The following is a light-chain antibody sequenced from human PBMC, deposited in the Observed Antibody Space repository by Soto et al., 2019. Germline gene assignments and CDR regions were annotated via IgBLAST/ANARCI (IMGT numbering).Light chain of an antibody. Sequence: ELVLTQSPGTLSLSPGARATLSCRASQSVSSSYLAWYQQKPGQAPRLLIYGASSRATGIPDRFSGSVSGTDFTLTISRLEPEDFAVYYCQQYGSSPSITFGQGTRLEI. CDR3: QQYGSSPSIT. CDR2: GAS. CDR1: QSVSSSY. V-gene: IGKV3-20*01. J-gene: IGKJ5*01.